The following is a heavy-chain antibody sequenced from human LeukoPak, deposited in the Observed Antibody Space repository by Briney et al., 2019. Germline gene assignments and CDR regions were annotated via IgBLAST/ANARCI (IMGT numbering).Heavy chain of an antibody. D-gene: IGHD2-2*01. V-gene: IGHV3-15*01. CDR2: IKSKTDGGTT. J-gene: IGHJ3*02. CDR3: TTSVPAADSDI. Sequence: GGSLRLSCAASGFTFSNAWMSWVRQAPGKGLEWVGRIKSKTDGGTTDYAAPVKGRFTISRDDSKNTLYLQMNSLKTENTAVYYCTTSVPAADSDIWGQGTMVTVSS. CDR1: GFTFSNAW.